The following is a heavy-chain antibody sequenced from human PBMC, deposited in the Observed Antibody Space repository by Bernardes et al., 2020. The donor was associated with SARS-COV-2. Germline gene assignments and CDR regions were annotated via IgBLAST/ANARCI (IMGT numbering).Heavy chain of an antibody. Sequence: GGSLRLSCAASGFTFSSYGMHWVRQAPGKGLEWVAVIWYDGSNKYYADSVKGRFTISRDNSKNTLYLQMNSLRAEDTAVYYCARDRVTMVRGVILYYYGMDVRGQGTTVTVS. CDR3: ARDRVTMVRGVILYYYGMDV. J-gene: IGHJ6*02. CDR2: IWYDGSNK. V-gene: IGHV3-33*01. D-gene: IGHD3-10*01. CDR1: GFTFSSYG.